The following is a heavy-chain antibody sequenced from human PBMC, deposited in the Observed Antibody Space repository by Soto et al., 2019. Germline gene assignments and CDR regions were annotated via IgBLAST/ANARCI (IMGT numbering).Heavy chain of an antibody. Sequence: QVQLVQSGAEVKKPGASVKVSCKASGYTFTSYGISWVRQAPGQGLEWMGWISAYNGNKKYAQKVQGRVTMTTETSSSTAYMELRSLRYDDTAVYYCAREPNYFDYWGQGTLVTVSS. CDR1: GYTFTSYG. J-gene: IGHJ4*02. CDR2: ISAYNGNK. V-gene: IGHV1-18*01. CDR3: AREPNYFDY.